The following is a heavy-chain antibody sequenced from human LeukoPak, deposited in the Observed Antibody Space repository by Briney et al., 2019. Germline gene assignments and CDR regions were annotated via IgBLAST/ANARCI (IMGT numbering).Heavy chain of an antibody. CDR3: ARVSDGYNYFDY. V-gene: IGHV1-69*13. D-gene: IGHD5-24*01. Sequence: SVRVSCKASGYTFTSYGISWVRQAPGQGLEWMGGIIPIFGTANYAQKFQGRVTITADESTSTAYMELSSLRSEDTAVYYCARVSDGYNYFDYWGQGTLVTVSS. J-gene: IGHJ4*02. CDR2: IIPIFGTA. CDR1: GYTFTSYG.